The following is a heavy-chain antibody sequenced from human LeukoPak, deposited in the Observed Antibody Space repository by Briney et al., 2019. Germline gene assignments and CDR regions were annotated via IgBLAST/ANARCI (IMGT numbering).Heavy chain of an antibody. CDR3: TRDEYGGGSNFFDY. J-gene: IGHJ4*02. D-gene: IGHD4-23*01. V-gene: IGHV3-49*03. Sequence: QPGRSLKLSCTASGFNFGDYAMSWSRQAPEKGLEGVGFITNKAFGGTAEYAASVKGRFTISRDDTRSIAYLQMDNLRTEDTGVYYCTRDEYGGGSNFFDYWGQGTLVTVST. CDR1: GFNFGDYA. CDR2: ITNKAFGGTA.